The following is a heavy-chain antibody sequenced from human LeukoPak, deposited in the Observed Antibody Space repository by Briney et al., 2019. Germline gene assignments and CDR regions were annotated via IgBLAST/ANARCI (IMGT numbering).Heavy chain of an antibody. D-gene: IGHD3-9*01. V-gene: IGHV1-18*01. CDR2: ISTYNGNT. CDR1: GYTFISYG. J-gene: IGHJ5*02. CDR3: ARDPDISTNWFDP. Sequence: ASVKVSCKASGYTFISYGISWVRQAPGQGLEWMGWISTYNGNTNYAQKFQGRVTMTTDTSTSTAYMELRSLRSDDTAVYYCARDPDISTNWFDPWGQGTLDTVSS.